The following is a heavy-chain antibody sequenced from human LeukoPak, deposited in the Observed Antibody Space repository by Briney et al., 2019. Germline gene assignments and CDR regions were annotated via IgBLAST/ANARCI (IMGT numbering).Heavy chain of an antibody. CDR3: ARGAAGYSYG. CDR2: VYYSGST. J-gene: IGHJ4*02. CDR1: GVSISSYY. Sequence: SETLSLTCTVSGVSISSYYWSWIRQPPGKGLEWIGHVYYSGSTNYNPSLKSRVTISIDTSKNQFSLRLSSVTAADTAVYYCARGAAGYSYGWGQGTLVTVSS. V-gene: IGHV4-59*01. D-gene: IGHD5-18*01.